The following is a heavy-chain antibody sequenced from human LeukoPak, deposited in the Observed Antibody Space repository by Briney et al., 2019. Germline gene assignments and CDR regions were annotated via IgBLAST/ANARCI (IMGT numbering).Heavy chain of an antibody. Sequence: ASVKVSCKASGYTFTGYDINWVRQAPGQGLEWVGWMNTNSGNTGYAQKFQGRVTMTRNTSISTAYMELSSLRSEDTAVYYCASVATVTTDYYGMGVWGQGTTVTVSS. V-gene: IGHV1-8*01. CDR2: MNTNSGNT. CDR3: ASVATVTTDYYGMGV. D-gene: IGHD4-17*01. CDR1: GYTFTGYD. J-gene: IGHJ6*02.